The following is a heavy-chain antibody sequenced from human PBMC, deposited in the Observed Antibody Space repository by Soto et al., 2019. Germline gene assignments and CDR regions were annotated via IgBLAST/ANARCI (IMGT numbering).Heavy chain of an antibody. D-gene: IGHD4-17*01. J-gene: IGHJ4*02. Sequence: QVQLEQSGAEVKKPGASVKVSCKASGYTFTSYYMHWVRQAPGQGLEWMGKINPSGGSTGYAQKFQCRVTMTRDTYTSTVYMELSSRRSEDTAVYYCARLSSMVTSPLDYWGQGTLVTVSS. CDR1: GYTFTSYY. CDR3: ARLSSMVTSPLDY. V-gene: IGHV1-46*01. CDR2: INPSGGST.